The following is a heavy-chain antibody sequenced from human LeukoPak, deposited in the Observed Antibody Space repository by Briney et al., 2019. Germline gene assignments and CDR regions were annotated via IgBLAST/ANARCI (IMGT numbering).Heavy chain of an antibody. V-gene: IGHV1-18*01. D-gene: IGHD3-10*01. J-gene: IGHJ4*02. Sequence: ASVKVSCKASGYTFINYGINWVRQAPGQGLEWMGWISAYNGNTNYAQSLQGRVTMTTDTSTSTVYMEMKSLTSDDTAVYYCARDLDQYNGRFGGFGHDFWGQGTLVTVSS. CDR2: ISAYNGNT. CDR1: GYTFINYG. CDR3: ARDLDQYNGRFGGFGHDF.